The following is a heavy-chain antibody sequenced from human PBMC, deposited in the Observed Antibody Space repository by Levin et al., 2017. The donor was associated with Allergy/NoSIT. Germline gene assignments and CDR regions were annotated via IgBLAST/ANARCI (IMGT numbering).Heavy chain of an antibody. D-gene: IGHD6-19*01. J-gene: IGHJ2*01. Sequence: GESLKISCKASGFRFTNYYMHWVRQAPGQGLEWMGIINPSGGSTNYAQKFQGRVTMTRDTSTSTVYMELSSLRSEDTAVYYCARDAPHNSGWYDQSRYFDLWGRGTLVTVSS. V-gene: IGHV1-46*01. CDR2: INPSGGST. CDR1: GFRFTNYY. CDR3: ARDAPHNSGWYDQSRYFDL.